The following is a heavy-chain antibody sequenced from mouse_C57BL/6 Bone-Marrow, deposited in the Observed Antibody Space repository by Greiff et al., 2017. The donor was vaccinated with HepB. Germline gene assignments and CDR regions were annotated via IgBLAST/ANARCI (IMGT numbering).Heavy chain of an antibody. CDR2: INPGSGGT. V-gene: IGHV1-54*01. CDR3: AREGWLDYFDY. CDR1: GYAFTNYL. J-gene: IGHJ2*01. D-gene: IGHD2-3*01. Sequence: QVQLKQSGAELVRPGTSVKVSCKASGYAFTNYLIEWVKQRPGQGLEWIGVINPGSGGTNYNEKFKGKATLTADKSSSTAYMQLSSLTSEDSAVYFCAREGWLDYFDYWGQGTTLTVSS.